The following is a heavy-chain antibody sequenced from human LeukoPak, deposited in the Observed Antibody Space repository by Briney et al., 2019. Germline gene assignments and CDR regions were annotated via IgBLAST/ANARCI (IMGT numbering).Heavy chain of an antibody. Sequence: SETLSLTCSVSGGSISSSHYYWGFIRQPPGKGLEWIGSIYYSGSTYYNPSLRSRVIISVDTSKNQFSLKLSSATAADTAVYVCAILPPTDTHYYDNKGYYPPRLHRGQGTLVTLSS. V-gene: IGHV4-39*07. CDR3: AILPPTDTHYYDNKGYYPPRLH. CDR2: IYYSGST. CDR1: GGSISSSHYY. D-gene: IGHD3-22*01. J-gene: IGHJ4*02.